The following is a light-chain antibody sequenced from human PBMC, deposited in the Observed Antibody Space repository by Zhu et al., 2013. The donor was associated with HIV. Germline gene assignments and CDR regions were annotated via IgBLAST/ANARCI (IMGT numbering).Light chain of an antibody. J-gene: IGLJ3*02. CDR1: SGSVSTSHY. Sequence: QTVVTQEPSLSVSPGGTVTLTCGLSSGSVSTSHYPSWYQVTPGQAPRTLMFITRSRSSGVPDRFSGSIDSSSNSASLTISGLKTEDEADYYCQSYDSSNQNWVFGGGTKLTVL. CDR3: QSYDSSNQNWV. CDR2: ITR. V-gene: IGLV8-61*01.